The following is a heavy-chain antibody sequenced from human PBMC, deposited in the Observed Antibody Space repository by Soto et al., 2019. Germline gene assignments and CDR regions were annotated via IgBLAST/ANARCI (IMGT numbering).Heavy chain of an antibody. CDR2: ISASNGNT. CDR3: ARVRHYYGGNSDKGNGSRRYYDY. V-gene: IGHV1-18*01. J-gene: IGHJ4*02. Sequence: QVQLVQSGAEVKKPGASVKVSCKASGYTFTSYGISWVRQAPGQGLEWMGWISASNGNTNYAQKLRGRVTTTTETSTSTAYMELRSLRSDDTAVYYCARVRHYYGGNSDKGNGSRRYYDYWGQGTLVTVSS. CDR1: GYTFTSYG. D-gene: IGHD4-17*01.